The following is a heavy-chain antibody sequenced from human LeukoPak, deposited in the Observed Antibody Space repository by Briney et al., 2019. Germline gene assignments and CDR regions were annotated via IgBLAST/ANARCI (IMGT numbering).Heavy chain of an antibody. CDR2: INHSGST. Sequence: PSETLSLTCAVYGGSFSGYYWSWIRQPPGNGLEWIGEINHSGSTNYNPSLKSRVTISVDTSKNQFSLKLSSVTAADTAVYYCARKLKSIAARRGYFDYWGQGTLVTVSS. CDR3: ARKLKSIAARRGYFDY. J-gene: IGHJ4*02. D-gene: IGHD6-6*01. V-gene: IGHV4-34*01. CDR1: GGSFSGYY.